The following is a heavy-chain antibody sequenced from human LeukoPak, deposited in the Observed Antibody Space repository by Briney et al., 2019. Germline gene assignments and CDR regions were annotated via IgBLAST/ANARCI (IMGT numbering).Heavy chain of an antibody. CDR3: ARRYCSGGSCYMGYNWFDP. Sequence: SETLSLTCAVYGGSFSGYYWSWIRQPPGKGLEWIGEINHSGSTNYNPSLKSRVTISVDTSKNQFSLKLSSVTAADTAVYYCARRYCSGGSCYMGYNWFDPWGQGTLVTVSS. J-gene: IGHJ5*02. D-gene: IGHD2-15*01. V-gene: IGHV4-34*01. CDR1: GGSFSGYY. CDR2: INHSGST.